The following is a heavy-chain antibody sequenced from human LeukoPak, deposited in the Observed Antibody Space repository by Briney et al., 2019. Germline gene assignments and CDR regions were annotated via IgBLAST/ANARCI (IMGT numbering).Heavy chain of an antibody. D-gene: IGHD3-10*01. CDR3: ARLGYYGSGSYYIYYYYYMDV. Sequence: SETLSLTCTVSGGSINNSSYYWGWIRQPPGNGLEWIGSIYYSGSTYYNPSLKSRVTISVDTSKNQYSLKLSSVTAADTAVYYCARLGYYGSGSYYIYYYYYMDVWGKGTTVTISS. CDR2: IYYSGST. V-gene: IGHV4-39*01. CDR1: GGSINNSSYY. J-gene: IGHJ6*03.